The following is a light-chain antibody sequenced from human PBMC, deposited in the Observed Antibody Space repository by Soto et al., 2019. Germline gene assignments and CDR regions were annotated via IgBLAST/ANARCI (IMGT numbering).Light chain of an antibody. Sequence: QSVLTQPASVSGSPGQSITISCTGTSSDVGGYNYVSWYQQHPGKAPKLMIYEVSNRPSGVSNRFSGSKSGNTASLTISGLQTEDEADYYCQSYDTGLLGLLFGTGTKLTVL. CDR3: QSYDTGLLGLL. V-gene: IGLV2-14*01. CDR1: SSDVGGYNY. J-gene: IGLJ1*01. CDR2: EVS.